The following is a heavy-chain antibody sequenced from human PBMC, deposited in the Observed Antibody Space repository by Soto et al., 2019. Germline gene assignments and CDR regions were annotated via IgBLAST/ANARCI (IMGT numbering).Heavy chain of an antibody. V-gene: IGHV6-1*01. CDR1: GDSVSSNSAA. Sequence: SQTLSLTCAISGDSVSSNSAAWNWIRQSPSRGLEWLGRTYYRSKWYNDYAVSVKSRITINPDTSKNQFSLQLNSVTPEDTAVYHCARDNCSSSWTKDDNWFDPWGQGTLVTVSS. D-gene: IGHD6-13*01. CDR2: TYYRSKWYN. CDR3: ARDNCSSSWTKDDNWFDP. J-gene: IGHJ5*02.